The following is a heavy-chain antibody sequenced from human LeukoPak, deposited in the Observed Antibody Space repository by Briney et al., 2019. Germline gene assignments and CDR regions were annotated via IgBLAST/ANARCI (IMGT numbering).Heavy chain of an antibody. CDR3: TIGRAR. Sequence: GGTLRLPCAASGVTFSNAWMNWVRQAPPPGLEWVGRIKSKTAGGTTDYAAPVKGRFTISGDDSKNTLYLEMNSLQTEDTAVYYCTIGRARWGQGTLVTVSS. CDR1: GVTFSNAW. CDR2: IKSKTAGGTT. J-gene: IGHJ4*02. V-gene: IGHV3-15*01.